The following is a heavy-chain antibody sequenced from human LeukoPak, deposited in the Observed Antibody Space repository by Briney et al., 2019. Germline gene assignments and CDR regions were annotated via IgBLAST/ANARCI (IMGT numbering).Heavy chain of an antibody. CDR2: ISPHNGNA. J-gene: IGHJ4*02. D-gene: IGHD2-8*01. CDR1: GYTFTSFT. Sequence: ASVKVSCKASGYTFTSFTINWVRQAPGQGLEWMGWISPHNGNANYAQKLQGRVTLTTDTFTRTAYMELRSLRSEDTAVGYCARAVYGTNGFCSIFVYWGEGTLVTVSS. V-gene: IGHV1-18*01. CDR3: ARAVYGTNGFCSIFVY.